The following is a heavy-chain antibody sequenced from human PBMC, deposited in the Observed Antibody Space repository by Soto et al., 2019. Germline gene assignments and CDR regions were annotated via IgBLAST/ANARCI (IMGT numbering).Heavy chain of an antibody. V-gene: IGHV4-59*08. Sequence: SETLSLTCTVSGGSISSYYWSWIRQPPGKGLEWIGYIYYSGSTNYNPSLKSRVTISVDTSKNQFSLKLSSVTAADTAVYYCARLSRNYDFWSGYYRPEYFQHWGQGTLVTVSS. J-gene: IGHJ1*01. CDR3: ARLSRNYDFWSGYYRPEYFQH. CDR2: IYYSGST. CDR1: GGSISSYY. D-gene: IGHD3-3*01.